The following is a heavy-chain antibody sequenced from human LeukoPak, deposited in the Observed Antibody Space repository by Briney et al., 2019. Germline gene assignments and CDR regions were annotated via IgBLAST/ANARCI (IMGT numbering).Heavy chain of an antibody. Sequence: PSETLSLTCAVSGGSFSGYYWSWIRQPPGKGLEWIGEINHSGSTNYNPSLKSRVTISVDTSKNQFSLKLSSVTAADTAVYYCARGGIVVVVAATEYFDYWGQGTLVTVSS. CDR2: INHSGST. D-gene: IGHD2-15*01. CDR1: GGSFSGYY. J-gene: IGHJ4*02. CDR3: ARGGIVVVVAATEYFDY. V-gene: IGHV4-34*01.